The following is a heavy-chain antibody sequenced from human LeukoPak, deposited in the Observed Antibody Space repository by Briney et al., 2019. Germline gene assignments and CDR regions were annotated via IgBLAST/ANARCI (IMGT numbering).Heavy chain of an antibody. CDR3: MRDYMGWFDP. V-gene: IGHV3-7*01. CDR2: INLDGSQK. CDR1: GFTFSNYW. D-gene: IGHD3-10*01. Sequence: GGSLRLSCAASGFTFSNYWMAWVRQAPGKGPEWVANINLDGSQKYYVDSVKGRFTISRDTASNTMHLEMNNLRIEDTAVYYCMRDYMGWFDPWGQGSLVTVSS. J-gene: IGHJ5*02.